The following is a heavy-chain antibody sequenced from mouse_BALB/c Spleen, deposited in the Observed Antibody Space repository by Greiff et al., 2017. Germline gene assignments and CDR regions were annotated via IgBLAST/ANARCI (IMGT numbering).Heavy chain of an antibody. Sequence: VHVKQSGAGLVRPGGSVKLSCAASGFAFTNYLIEWVRQRPGQGLEWVGVINTESGGTNYDETVKGKATLTTDKSNSTAYLQLSSLTSDDSAVYFCARARDDYDVHAMDYWGQGTTVTVSS. CDR2: INTESGGT. CDR3: ARARDDYDVHAMDY. CDR1: GFAFTNYL. D-gene: IGHD2-4*01. V-gene: IGHV1-54*01. J-gene: IGHJ4*01.